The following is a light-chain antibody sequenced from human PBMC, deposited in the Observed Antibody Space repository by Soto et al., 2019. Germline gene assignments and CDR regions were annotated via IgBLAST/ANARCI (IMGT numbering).Light chain of an antibody. V-gene: IGKV1-27*01. CDR1: QGIYNY. CDR3: RKYNSALLT. J-gene: IGKJ5*01. Sequence: DIQMTQSPSSLSASVGDRVTITCRASQGIYNYLAWYQQKPGKALKLLIYAASTLEAGVPSRFRGSGSEKEFTLPIRRLQPEDVSTAYRRKYNSALLTFGQGTRLEIK. CDR2: AAS.